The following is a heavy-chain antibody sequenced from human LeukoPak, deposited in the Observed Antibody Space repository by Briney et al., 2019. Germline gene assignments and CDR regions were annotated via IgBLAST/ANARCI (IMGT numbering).Heavy chain of an antibody. J-gene: IGHJ6*03. Sequence: GRSLRLSCAASGFTFDDYAMHWVRQAPGKGLEWVSGISWNSGSIGYADSVKGRFTISRDNAKNSLYLQMNSLRAEDMALYYCAKGGVGSYYYYMDVSGKGTTVTVSS. CDR1: GFTFDDYA. CDR3: AKGGVGSYYYYMDV. V-gene: IGHV3-9*03. CDR2: ISWNSGSI. D-gene: IGHD1-26*01.